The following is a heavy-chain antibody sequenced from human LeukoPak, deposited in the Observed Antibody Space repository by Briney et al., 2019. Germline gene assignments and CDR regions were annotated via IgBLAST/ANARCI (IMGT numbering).Heavy chain of an antibody. V-gene: IGHV3-23*01. CDR3: AKDYYDSSIFSAPHLFAC. J-gene: IGHJ4*02. CDR1: GFTFSSHA. D-gene: IGHD3-22*01. CDR2: IRGSGGNT. Sequence: GGSLRLSCAASGFTFSSHAMTWVRQASGKGLEWVSSIRGSGGNTYYADSVKGRFTISRDNFQNTLYLQMNSLRAEDTAVYYCAKDYYDSSIFSAPHLFACWGQGTLVTVPP.